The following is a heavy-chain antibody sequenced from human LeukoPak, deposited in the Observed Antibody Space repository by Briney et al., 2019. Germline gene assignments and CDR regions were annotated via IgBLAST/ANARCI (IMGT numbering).Heavy chain of an antibody. CDR3: AKDRHPARTDGYYFDY. CDR1: GYTFSGFA. D-gene: IGHD1-14*01. CDR2: ISHTSGTT. J-gene: IGHJ4*02. Sequence: GGSLRLSCEVSGYTFSGFAVSWVRQAPGKGLEWVSTISHTSGTTYYADSVKGRFTISRDNSKNTLYLQMNSLRAEDTAVYYCAKDRHPARTDGYYFDYWGQGTLVTVSS. V-gene: IGHV3-23*01.